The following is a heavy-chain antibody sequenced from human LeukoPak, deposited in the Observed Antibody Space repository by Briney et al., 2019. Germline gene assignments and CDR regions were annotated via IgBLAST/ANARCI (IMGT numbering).Heavy chain of an antibody. CDR1: GFTVSNSY. V-gene: IGHV3-23*01. Sequence: GGSLRLSCAASGFTVSNSYMSWVRQAPGKGLEWVSAISGSGGSTYYADSVKGRFTISRDNSKNTLYLQMNSLRAEDTAVYYCAKDLSAVVVPAAIPVAAYIPNWFDPWGQGTLVAVSS. D-gene: IGHD2-2*02. J-gene: IGHJ5*02. CDR2: ISGSGGST. CDR3: AKDLSAVVVPAAIPVAAYIPNWFDP.